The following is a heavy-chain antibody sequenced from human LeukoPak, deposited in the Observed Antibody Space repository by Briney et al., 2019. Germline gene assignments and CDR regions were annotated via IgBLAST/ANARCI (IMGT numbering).Heavy chain of an antibody. V-gene: IGHV3-23*01. Sequence: PGGSLRLSCAASGFTFSSYAMSWVRQAPGKGREWVSAISGSGGSTYYADSVKGRFTISRDNSKNTLYLQMNSLRAEDTAVYYCAKDGDSSGWYTRRAYYFDYWGQGTLVTVSS. CDR2: ISGSGGST. J-gene: IGHJ4*02. D-gene: IGHD6-19*01. CDR1: GFTFSSYA. CDR3: AKDGDSSGWYTRRAYYFDY.